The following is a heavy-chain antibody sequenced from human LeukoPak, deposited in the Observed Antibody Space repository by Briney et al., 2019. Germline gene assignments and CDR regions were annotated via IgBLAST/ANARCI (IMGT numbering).Heavy chain of an antibody. CDR3: AKVGTSGWYISGFDY. CDR1: GFNFDNYA. CDR2: ISWNSDSI. Sequence: GGSLRLSCAASGFNFDNYAMHWVRQAPGKGLEWVSGISWNSDSIGYGDSVKGRFTISRDNAKNSLYLLMNSLRAEDTALYYCAKVGTSGWYISGFDYWGQGTLVTVSS. D-gene: IGHD6-19*01. V-gene: IGHV3-9*01. J-gene: IGHJ4*02.